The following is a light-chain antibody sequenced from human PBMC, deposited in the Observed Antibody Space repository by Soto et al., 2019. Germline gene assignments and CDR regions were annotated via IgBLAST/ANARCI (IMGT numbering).Light chain of an antibody. CDR1: QSVMSRF. CDR2: GTS. Sequence: EIVLTQSPGTLSLSPGERATLSCRASQSVMSRFFAWYQQQPGQAPRLLIYGTSSRAAGIPDRFSGSGSGTDFTLTISRLEPEDFAVYYCLQYDSSRTFAPGTKVEMK. V-gene: IGKV3-20*01. CDR3: LQYDSSRT. J-gene: IGKJ1*01.